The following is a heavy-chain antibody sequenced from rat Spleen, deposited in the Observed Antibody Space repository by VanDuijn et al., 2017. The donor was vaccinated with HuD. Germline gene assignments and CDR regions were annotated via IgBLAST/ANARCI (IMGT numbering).Heavy chain of an antibody. D-gene: IGHD1-9*01. CDR1: GFTFSNYW. V-gene: IGHV5-31*01. CDR3: ARHLYYGYRGFDY. CDR2: ITNTGGSI. Sequence: EVQLVESGGGLVQPGDSLKLSCVASGFTFSNYWMTWIRQAPGKGLEWVASITNTGGSIYYPDSVKGRFTISRDTAESTLYLQMYGLRSEDTATYYCARHLYYGYRGFDYWGQGVMVTVSS. J-gene: IGHJ2*01.